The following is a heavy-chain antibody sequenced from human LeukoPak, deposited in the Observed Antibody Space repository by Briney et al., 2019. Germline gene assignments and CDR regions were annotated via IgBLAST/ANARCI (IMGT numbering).Heavy chain of an antibody. CDR2: IYTSGST. J-gene: IGHJ6*03. V-gene: IGHV4-61*02. CDR1: GGSISSGSYY. CDR3: ATNLAGKYYYYYYYMDV. Sequence: SETLSLTCTVSGGSISSGSYYWSWIRQPAGKGLEWIGRIYTSGSTNYNPSLKSRVTISVDTSKNQFSLKLSSVTAADTAVYYCATNLAGKYYYYYYYMDVWGKGTTVTVSS. D-gene: IGHD6-19*01.